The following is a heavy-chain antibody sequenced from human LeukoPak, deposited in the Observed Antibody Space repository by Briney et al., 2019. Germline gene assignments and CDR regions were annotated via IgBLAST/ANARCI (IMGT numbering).Heavy chain of an antibody. D-gene: IGHD3-10*01. CDR2: IIPIFGTA. CDR3: ARALLWPADAFDI. Sequence: SVKVSCKASGGTFSSYAISWVRQAPGQGLEWMGRIIPIFGTANYAQKFQGRVTMTTDTSTSTAYMELRSLRSDDTAVYYCARALLWPADAFDIWGQGTMVTVSS. V-gene: IGHV1-69*05. CDR1: GGTFSSYA. J-gene: IGHJ3*02.